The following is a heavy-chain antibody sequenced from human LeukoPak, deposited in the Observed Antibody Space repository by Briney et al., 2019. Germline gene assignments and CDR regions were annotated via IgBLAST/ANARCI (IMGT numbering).Heavy chain of an antibody. V-gene: IGHV1-69*13. CDR1: GGTFSSYA. Sequence: SVKVSCKASGGTFSSYAISWVRQAPGQGLEWMGRIIPIFGTANYAQKFQGRVTITADESTSTAYMELSSLRSEDTAVYYCARREVAAFPYYYYYMDVWGKGTTVTVSS. CDR3: ARREVAAFPYYYYYMDV. J-gene: IGHJ6*03. CDR2: IIPIFGTA. D-gene: IGHD2-15*01.